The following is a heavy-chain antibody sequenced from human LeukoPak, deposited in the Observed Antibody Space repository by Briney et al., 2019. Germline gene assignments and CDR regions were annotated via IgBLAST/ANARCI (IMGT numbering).Heavy chain of an antibody. CDR1: GGSISSSTYY. Sequence: PSETLSLTCTVSGGSISSSTYYWGWIRQPPGKGLEWIGNLYYSGSTYYNPSLKSRVTISVDTSKNQFSLKLSSVTAADTAVYYCARQAISGYAPPPFDSWGQGTLVTVSS. CDR2: LYYSGST. J-gene: IGHJ4*02. CDR3: ARQAISGYAPPPFDS. D-gene: IGHD5-12*01. V-gene: IGHV4-39*01.